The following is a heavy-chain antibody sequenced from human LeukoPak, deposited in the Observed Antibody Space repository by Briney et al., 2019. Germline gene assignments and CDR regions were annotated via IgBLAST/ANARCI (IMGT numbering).Heavy chain of an antibody. CDR2: MNANSGHT. V-gene: IGHV1-8*01. CDR3: ARGMYDNSGQHHYFYYALEV. CDR1: GYTFTSYH. J-gene: IGHJ6*02. Sequence: ASVKVSCKTSGYTFTSYHIDWVRQAPGQGPEWMGWMNANSGHTGSAEKFQGRLTMTRDASINTAFMELNNLRSDDTAVYYCARGMYDNSGQHHYFYYALEVWGQGTTVIVSS. D-gene: IGHD3-22*01.